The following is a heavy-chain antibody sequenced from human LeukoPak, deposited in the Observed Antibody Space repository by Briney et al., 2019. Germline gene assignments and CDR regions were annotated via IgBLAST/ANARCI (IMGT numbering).Heavy chain of an antibody. D-gene: IGHD2-15*01. CDR1: GYTFTGYY. J-gene: IGHJ4*02. V-gene: IGHV1-2*02. CDR2: LDPNSGGT. Sequence: GASVKVSCKASGYTFTGYYMHWVRQAPGQGLEWTGWLDPNSGGTKYAQKFQGRVILTRDTSISTAYMELSSLTSDDTAVYYCARVRHCTGGSCYSCDYWGQGTLVTVSS. CDR3: ARVRHCTGGSCYSCDY.